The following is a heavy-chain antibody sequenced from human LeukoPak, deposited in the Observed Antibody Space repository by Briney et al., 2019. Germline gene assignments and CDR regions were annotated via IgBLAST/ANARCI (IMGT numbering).Heavy chain of an antibody. J-gene: IGHJ3*02. Sequence: PSETLSLTCTVSGGSISSYYWSWIRQPAGKGLEWIGRIYTSGSTNYNPSLKSRVTMSVDTSKNQFSLKLSSVTAADTAVYYCARERNNYYDSSGQNDAFDIWGQGTMVTVSS. CDR1: GGSISSYY. CDR2: IYTSGST. V-gene: IGHV4-4*07. D-gene: IGHD3-22*01. CDR3: ARERNNYYDSSGQNDAFDI.